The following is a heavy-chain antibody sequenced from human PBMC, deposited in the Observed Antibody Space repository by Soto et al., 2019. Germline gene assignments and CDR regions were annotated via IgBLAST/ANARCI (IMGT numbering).Heavy chain of an antibody. Sequence: GGSLRLSCAASGFTFSSDAMSWVRQTPGMGLEWVSAIGGSGGTTYYADSVKGRFTISRDNSKNTLYLQMNSLRAEDTAVYYYPAVSAAVTERSFRGKWYMDV. D-gene: IGHD6-25*01. J-gene: IGHJ6*03. V-gene: IGHV3-23*01. CDR2: IGGSGGTT. CDR1: GFTFSSDA. CDR3: PAVSAAVTERSFRGKWYMDV.